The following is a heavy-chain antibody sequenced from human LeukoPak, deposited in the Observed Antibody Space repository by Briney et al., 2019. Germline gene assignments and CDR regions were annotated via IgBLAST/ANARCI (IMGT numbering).Heavy chain of an antibody. D-gene: IGHD5-12*01. CDR1: GYTFTGYY. CDR3: ARPYSGYDWEAWFDP. V-gene: IGHV1-2*02. Sequence: ASVKVSCKASGYTFTGYYMHWVRQAPGQGLEWMGWINPNSGGTNYAQKFQGRVTMTRDTSISTAYMELSRPRSDDTAVYYCARPYSGYDWEAWFDPWGQGTLVTVSS. CDR2: INPNSGGT. J-gene: IGHJ5*02.